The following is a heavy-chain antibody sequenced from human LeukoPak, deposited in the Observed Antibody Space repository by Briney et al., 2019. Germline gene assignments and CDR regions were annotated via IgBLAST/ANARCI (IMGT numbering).Heavy chain of an antibody. D-gene: IGHD3-10*01. Sequence: SETLSLTCTVSGGSISSGDYYWSWIRQPPGKGLEWIGHIYYSGSTYYNPSLKSRVTISVDTSKNQFSLKLSSVTAADTAVYYCARTVEGLWFGASRFDPWGQGTLVTVSS. V-gene: IGHV4-30-4*01. CDR3: ARTVEGLWFGASRFDP. J-gene: IGHJ5*02. CDR2: IYYSGST. CDR1: GGSISSGDYY.